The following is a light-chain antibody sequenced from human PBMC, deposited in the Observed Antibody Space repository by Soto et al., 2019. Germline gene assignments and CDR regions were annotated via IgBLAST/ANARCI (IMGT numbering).Light chain of an antibody. CDR1: ERIYSAY. Sequence: ETVWTVVPCTLPVSTGARANLSCRASERIYSAYLGWYQQKPGQAPRLLIYGTSSRATGIPDRFSGSGSGTDFTLTISRLEPEDFAVYYCQQYGNSPITFGQGTRLEIK. CDR2: GTS. CDR3: QQYGNSPIT. J-gene: IGKJ5*01. V-gene: IGKV3-20*01.